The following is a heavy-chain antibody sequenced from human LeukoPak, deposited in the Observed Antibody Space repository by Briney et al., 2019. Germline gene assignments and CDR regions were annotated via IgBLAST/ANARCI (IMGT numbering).Heavy chain of an antibody. Sequence: SVKVSCKASRGTFSIYASSWVRQAPGQGLDWMAGMIPIFGTANYAQKFQGRVTITADESTSTAYMELSSLRSEDTAVYYCAREGEDSGFTMGAFDIWGQGTMVTVSS. CDR1: RGTFSIYA. CDR2: MIPIFGTA. CDR3: AREGEDSGFTMGAFDI. V-gene: IGHV1-69*13. D-gene: IGHD5-12*01. J-gene: IGHJ3*02.